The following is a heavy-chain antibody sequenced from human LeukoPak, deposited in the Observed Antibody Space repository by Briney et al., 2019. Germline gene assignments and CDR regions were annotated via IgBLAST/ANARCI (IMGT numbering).Heavy chain of an antibody. Sequence: PSETLSLTCTVSGYSISSSSYYWGWIRQPPGKGLEWIGSIYYSGSTYYNPSLKSRVTISVDTSKNQFSLKLSSVTAADTAVYYCARRISGIVAFDIWGQGTMVTVSS. D-gene: IGHD2-15*01. V-gene: IGHV4-39*01. CDR1: GYSISSSSYY. J-gene: IGHJ3*02. CDR2: IYYSGST. CDR3: ARRISGIVAFDI.